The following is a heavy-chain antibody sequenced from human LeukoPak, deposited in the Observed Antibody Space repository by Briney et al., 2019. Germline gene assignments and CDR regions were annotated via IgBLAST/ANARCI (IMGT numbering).Heavy chain of an antibody. CDR2: IYWDDDK. Sequence: SGPTLVNPTQTLTLTCTFSGFSLSTSGVGVGWIRQPPGKALEWLALIYWDDDKRYSPSLKSRLTITKDTSKNQVVLTMTNVDPVDTATYYCAESAAAGTVFDYWGQGTLVTVSS. CDR1: GFSLSTSGVG. CDR3: AESAAAGTVFDY. V-gene: IGHV2-5*02. D-gene: IGHD6-13*01. J-gene: IGHJ4*02.